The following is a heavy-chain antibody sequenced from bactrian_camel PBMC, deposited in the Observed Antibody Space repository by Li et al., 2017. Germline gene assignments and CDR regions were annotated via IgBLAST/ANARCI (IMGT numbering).Heavy chain of an antibody. D-gene: IGHD1*01. V-gene: IGHV3S53*01. CDR2: IDDAGRT. CDR1: VSHYSTLC. J-gene: IGHJ6*01. Sequence: HVQLVESGGGSVQAGGSLRLSCLASVSHYSTLCMGWFRQPPGKERERVASIDDAGRTLYADSVKDRFTISRDNAKNILYLQMNDLNPGDTAMYYCAAGAWACRLDGNFASRGQGTQVTVS. CDR3: AAGAWACRLDGNFAS.